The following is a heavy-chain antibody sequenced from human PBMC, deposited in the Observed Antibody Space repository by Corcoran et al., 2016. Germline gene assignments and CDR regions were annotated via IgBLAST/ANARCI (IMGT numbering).Heavy chain of an antibody. CDR1: GGTFSSYA. Sequence: QVQLVQSGAEVKKPGSSVKVSCKASGGTFSSYAISWVRQAPGQGLEWMGGIIPIFGTANYAQKFQGRVTITADESTSTAYMELSSLGSEDTAVYYCARDRGIAAAGTQGYYYGMDVWGQGTTVTVSS. D-gene: IGHD6-13*01. J-gene: IGHJ6*02. V-gene: IGHV1-69*01. CDR3: ARDRGIAAAGTQGYYYGMDV. CDR2: IIPIFGTA.